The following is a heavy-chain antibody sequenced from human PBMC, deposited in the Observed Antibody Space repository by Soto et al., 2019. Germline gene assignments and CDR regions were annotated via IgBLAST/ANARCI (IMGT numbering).Heavy chain of an antibody. CDR2: IIPIFGTA. V-gene: IGHV1-69*01. CDR3: PRGPQVVSGYASHAFDI. Sequence: QVQLVQSGAEVKKPGSSVKVSCKASGGTFSSYAISWVRQAPGQGLEWMGGIIPIFGTANYAQKFQGRVTITADESTSTAYMRLSSLRSEDTAVYYCPRGPQVVSGYASHAFDIWGQGTMVTVSS. D-gene: IGHD5-12*01. J-gene: IGHJ3*02. CDR1: GGTFSSYA.